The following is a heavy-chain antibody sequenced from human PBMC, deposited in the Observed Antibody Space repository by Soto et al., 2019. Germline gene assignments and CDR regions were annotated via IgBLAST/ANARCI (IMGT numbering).Heavy chain of an antibody. Sequence: ATVKVSCKASGYTFTSYYMHWVRQAPGQGLEWMGIINPSGGSTSYAQKFQGRVTMTRDTSTSTAYMELSSLRSEDTAVYYCAVWPKNTIFGVAPTDYWAQGTLVTVS. CDR1: GYTFTSYY. V-gene: IGHV1-46*01. CDR2: INPSGGST. D-gene: IGHD3-3*01. CDR3: AVWPKNTIFGVAPTDY. J-gene: IGHJ4*02.